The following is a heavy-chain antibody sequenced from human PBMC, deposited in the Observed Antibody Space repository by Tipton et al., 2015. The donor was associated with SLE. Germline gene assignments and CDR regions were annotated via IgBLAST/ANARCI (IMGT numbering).Heavy chain of an antibody. D-gene: IGHD3-16*01. CDR2: VFHSGRS. J-gene: IGHJ4*02. CDR3: ASFTKVGDFDY. Sequence: TLSLTCTVSGGSISSYYWSWIRQPPGKGLEWIGYVFHSGRSKSNASLKSRVTMSVDMSKSEISLNLSSVTAADTAVYYCASFTKVGDFDYWGLGALVTVAS. V-gene: IGHV4-59*08. CDR1: GGSISSYY.